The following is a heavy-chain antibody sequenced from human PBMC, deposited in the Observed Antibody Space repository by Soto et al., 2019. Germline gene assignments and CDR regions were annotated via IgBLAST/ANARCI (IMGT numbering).Heavy chain of an antibody. D-gene: IGHD6-19*01. V-gene: IGHV1-18*01. J-gene: IGHJ6*02. Sequence: GASVKVSCKASGYTFTSYGISWVRQAPGQGLEWMGWISAYNGNTNYAQKLQGRVTMTTDTSTSTAYMELRSLRSDDTAVYYCARDRVSSGRSIYNYYYYGMDVWGQGTTVTVSS. CDR3: ARDRVSSGRSIYNYYYYGMDV. CDR2: ISAYNGNT. CDR1: GYTFTSYG.